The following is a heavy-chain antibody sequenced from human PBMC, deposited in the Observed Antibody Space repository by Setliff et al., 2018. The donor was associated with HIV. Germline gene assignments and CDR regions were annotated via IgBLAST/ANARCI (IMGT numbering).Heavy chain of an antibody. D-gene: IGHD3-10*01. CDR2: IHNSGTT. CDR1: DASITADTFY. J-gene: IGHJ4*02. V-gene: IGHV4-30-4*08. CDR3: AGQGSWVVRAPMANDF. Sequence: PSETLSLTCTVSDASITADTFYWNWLRQPPGKGPEWIGYIHNSGTTHYNPAFESRLIISLDMSNNRFSLKLSSVTAADTAVYYCAGQGSWVVRAPMANDFWGQGTLVTVSS.